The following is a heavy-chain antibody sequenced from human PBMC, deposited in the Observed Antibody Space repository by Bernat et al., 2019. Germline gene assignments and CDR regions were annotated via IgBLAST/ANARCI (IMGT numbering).Heavy chain of an antibody. V-gene: IGHV4-39*01. D-gene: IGHD3-16*02. CDR3: ARREDDYVWGSYRSYAFDI. CDR1: GGSISSSSYY. Sequence: QLQLQESGPGLVKPSETLSLTCTVSGGSISSSSYYWGWIRQPPGKGLEWIGSIYYSGSTYYNPSLKSRVTISLDTSKNQFSLKLSSVTAADTAVYCCARREDDYVWGSYRSYAFDIWGQGTMVTVSS. J-gene: IGHJ3*02. CDR2: IYYSGST.